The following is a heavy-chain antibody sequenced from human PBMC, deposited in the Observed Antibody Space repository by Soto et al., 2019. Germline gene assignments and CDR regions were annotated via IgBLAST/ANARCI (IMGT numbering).Heavy chain of an antibody. CDR1: GYTFTRNG. J-gene: IGHJ6*02. CDR2: ISPNSGNI. D-gene: IGHD4-4*01. V-gene: IGHV1-18*01. Sequence: QVHLVQSGAEVKKPGASVNVSCKTSGYTFTRNGISWVRQAPGQGLEWMGWISPNSGNITYAQKLQGRVIMTTDTITITAYRELRSLRSDDTSVYYCVKDRESNSWPSRDVWGRGSTVNVSS. CDR3: VKDRESNSWPSRDV.